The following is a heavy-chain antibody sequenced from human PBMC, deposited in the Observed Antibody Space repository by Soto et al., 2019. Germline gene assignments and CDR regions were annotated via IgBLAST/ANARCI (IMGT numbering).Heavy chain of an antibody. J-gene: IGHJ6*03. CDR1: RFTFSSYW. Sequence: GSLRLSCVASRFTFSSYWVHGVLQTPGNWLVWVSRINSDGSSTSYADSVKGRFTISRDNAKNTLYLQMNSLRAEDTAVYYCASPRRGYYYYMDVWGKGTTVTVSS. CDR2: INSDGSST. CDR3: ASPRRGYYYYMDV. V-gene: IGHV3-74*01.